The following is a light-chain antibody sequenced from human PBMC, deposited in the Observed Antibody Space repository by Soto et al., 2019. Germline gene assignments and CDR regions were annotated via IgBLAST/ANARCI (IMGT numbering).Light chain of an antibody. CDR1: QSVSSN. CDR2: GAS. J-gene: IGKJ5*01. Sequence: EIVMTQSPATLSVPPGERATLSCRASQSVSSNLAWYQQKPGQAPRLLIYGASTRATGIPARFSGSGSGTDFTLTISRLEPEDFAVYYCQQRSNWPPITFGQGTRLEIK. V-gene: IGKV3-15*01. CDR3: QQRSNWPPIT.